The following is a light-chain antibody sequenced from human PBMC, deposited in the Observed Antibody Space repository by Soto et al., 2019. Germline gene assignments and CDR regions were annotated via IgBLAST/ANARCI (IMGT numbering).Light chain of an antibody. Sequence: DIQMTQSPSTLSASVGDRVTITCRASRGFRNSFAWYQQKVGKAPKLLIYDASTLERGVPSRFSGRGSGTEFTLTINSLQPDDFVAYYCQQYDSYPWTFGQGTKVEVK. V-gene: IGKV1-5*01. CDR3: QQYDSYPWT. CDR2: DAS. CDR1: RGFRNS. J-gene: IGKJ1*01.